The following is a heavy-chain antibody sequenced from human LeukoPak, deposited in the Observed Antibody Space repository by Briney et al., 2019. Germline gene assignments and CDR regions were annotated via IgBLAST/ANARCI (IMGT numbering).Heavy chain of an antibody. CDR1: GFTFSSYA. V-gene: IGHV3-23*01. D-gene: IGHD5-18*01. J-gene: IGHJ4*02. CDR2: ISGSGGRT. Sequence: GGSLRLSCAASGFTFSSYAMSWVRQAPGKGLEWVPGISGSGGRTSHADSVKGRFTISRDNSKNTLYLQMNSLRAEDTAVYYCAKAGDSYGYRYFDYWGQGTLVTVSS. CDR3: AKAGDSYGYRYFDY.